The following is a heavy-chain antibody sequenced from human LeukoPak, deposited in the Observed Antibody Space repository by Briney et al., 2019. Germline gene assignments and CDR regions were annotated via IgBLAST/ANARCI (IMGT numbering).Heavy chain of an antibody. Sequence: GGSLRLSCAASGFTFSSYAMSWVRQAPGKGREWVAAIGGSGGTTYYADSVKGRFTISRDNAKNTLYLHMNSLRAEDTAVYYCTANYNYWGQGTLVTVSS. V-gene: IGHV3-23*01. CDR2: IGGSGGTT. CDR3: TANYNY. D-gene: IGHD3-10*01. CDR1: GFTFSSYA. J-gene: IGHJ4*02.